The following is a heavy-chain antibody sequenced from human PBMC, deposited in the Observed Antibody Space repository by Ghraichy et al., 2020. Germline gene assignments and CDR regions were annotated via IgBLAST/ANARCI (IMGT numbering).Heavy chain of an antibody. D-gene: IGHD3-22*01. CDR2: ISYDGSNK. CDR3: AREAVITYSILPDY. Sequence: GESLNISCAASGFTFSSYAMHWVRQAPGKGLEWVAVISYDGSNKYYADSVKGRFTISRDNSKNTLYLQMNSLRAEDTAVYYCAREAVITYSILPDYWGQGTLVTVSS. V-gene: IGHV3-30-3*01. J-gene: IGHJ4*02. CDR1: GFTFSSYA.